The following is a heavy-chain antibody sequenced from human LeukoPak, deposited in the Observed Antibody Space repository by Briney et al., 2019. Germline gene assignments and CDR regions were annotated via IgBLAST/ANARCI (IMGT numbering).Heavy chain of an antibody. Sequence: GASVKVSCKASGYTFISYDINWVRQVTGQGVEWMGWMNPNSGNAGYAQKFQGRVTITRNTSISTAFMELSSLRSEDTAVYYCASNSGRYWIVERYYYYYMDVWGKGTTVTVSS. CDR3: ASNSGRYWIVERYYYYYMDV. J-gene: IGHJ6*03. CDR2: MNPNSGNA. D-gene: IGHD6-19*01. V-gene: IGHV1-8*03. CDR1: GYTFISYD.